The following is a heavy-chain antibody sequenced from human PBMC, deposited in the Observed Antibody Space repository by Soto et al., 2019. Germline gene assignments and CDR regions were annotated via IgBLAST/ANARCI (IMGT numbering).Heavy chain of an antibody. CDR1: GFTFSSYA. CDR2: ISGSGGNT. Sequence: EVQLLESGGGLVQRGGSLRLSSAPSGFTFSSYAMSWVRQAPGKGLEWVSDISGSGGNTYYPDSMKGRLTISRDNSKNTLYLQRKSLKDEATDVYYCAKKLGEYYILTRYCSLDYWGQGTLVTVFS. CDR3: AKKLGEYYILTRYCSLDY. D-gene: IGHD3-9*01. V-gene: IGHV3-23*01. J-gene: IGHJ4*02.